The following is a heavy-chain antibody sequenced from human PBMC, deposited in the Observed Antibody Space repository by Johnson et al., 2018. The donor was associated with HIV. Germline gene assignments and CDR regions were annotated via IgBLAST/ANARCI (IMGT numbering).Heavy chain of an antibody. J-gene: IGHJ3*02. CDR3: AKEPAVGYSGSFSGGFDI. CDR1: GFTFTNYG. CDR2: ISYDGSNE. Sequence: QVQLVESGGGVVQPGRSLRLSCAASGFTFTNYGMHWVRQAPGKGLEWVAVISYDGSNEHYTDSVGRRFTISRDNSKNTLHLQMNSLRAEDTAEYYCAKEPAVGYSGSFSGGFDIWGQGTMVTVSS. D-gene: IGHD1-26*01. V-gene: IGHV3-30*18.